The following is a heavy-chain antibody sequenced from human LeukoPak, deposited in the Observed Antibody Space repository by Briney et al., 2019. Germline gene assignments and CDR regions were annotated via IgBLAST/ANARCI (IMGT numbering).Heavy chain of an antibody. Sequence: GGSLRLSCVASGFTFSIYAMHWVRQAPGKGLEWVSDASSGGDTTHYADSVKGRFTISRDSSKNTLYLHMNSLRVEDTAMYHCTRELRGFDCWGQGTLVTVSA. CDR2: ASSGGDTT. J-gene: IGHJ4*02. V-gene: IGHV3-23*01. CDR1: GFTFSIYA. D-gene: IGHD2-8*01. CDR3: TRELRGFDC.